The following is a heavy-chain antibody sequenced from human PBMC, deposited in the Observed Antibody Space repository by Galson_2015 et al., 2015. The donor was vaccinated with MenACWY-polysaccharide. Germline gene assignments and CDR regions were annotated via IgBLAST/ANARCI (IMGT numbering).Heavy chain of an antibody. CDR3: ARGHYGMDV. V-gene: IGHV3-7*01. Sequence: LRLSCAASGFTFKNYWLSWVRQAPGKGLEWVANIKKDGSEKYCVDSVKGRFTISRDNGRSSLYLQMNGLRAEDTAVYYCARGHYGMDVWGQGTTVTVS. J-gene: IGHJ6*02. CDR2: IKKDGSEK. CDR1: GFTFKNYW.